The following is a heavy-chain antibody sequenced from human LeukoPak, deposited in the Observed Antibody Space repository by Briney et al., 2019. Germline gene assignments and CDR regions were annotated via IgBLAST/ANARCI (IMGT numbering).Heavy chain of an antibody. CDR2: ISSGSRYI. J-gene: IGHJ4*02. Sequence: GGSLRLSCAASGFTFSSYTMNWVRQAPGKGLEWVSSISSGSRYIDYADSVKGRFTISRDNAKNSLYLQMNSLRAEDTALYYCARGSYSSSGFDHWGQGTLVTVSS. D-gene: IGHD6-6*01. V-gene: IGHV3-21*01. CDR1: GFTFSSYT. CDR3: ARGSYSSSGFDH.